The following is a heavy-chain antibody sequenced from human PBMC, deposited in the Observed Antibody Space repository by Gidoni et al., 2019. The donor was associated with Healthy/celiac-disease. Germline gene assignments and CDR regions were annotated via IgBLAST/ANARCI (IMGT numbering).Heavy chain of an antibody. V-gene: IGHV3-30*18. CDR3: AKSPVAVAGGGFDY. D-gene: IGHD6-19*01. CDR1: GFTFSRYG. Sequence: QVQLVESGGGVVQPGRSLRLSCAASGFTFSRYGMHWVRHAPGKGLEWVAVISYDGSNKYYADSVKGRFTISRDNSKNTLYLQMNSLRAEDTAVYYCAKSPVAVAGGGFDYWGQGTLVTVSS. J-gene: IGHJ4*02. CDR2: ISYDGSNK.